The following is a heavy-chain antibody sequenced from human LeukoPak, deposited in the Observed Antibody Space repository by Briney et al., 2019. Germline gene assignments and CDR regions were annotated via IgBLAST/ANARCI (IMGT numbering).Heavy chain of an antibody. V-gene: IGHV3-23*05. D-gene: IGHD4-23*01. CDR2: VSSRGSDT. J-gene: IGHJ4*02. Sequence: GGSLRLSCAASGFIFTTYAMGWVRQLPGKGLEWVSSVSSRGSDTYYTTSVKGRFTISRDNSKNTLYLEVNSLRVEDTAVYYCARRVLGAVGYFDYWGQRALVTVSS. CDR3: ARRVLGAVGYFDY. CDR1: GFIFTTYA.